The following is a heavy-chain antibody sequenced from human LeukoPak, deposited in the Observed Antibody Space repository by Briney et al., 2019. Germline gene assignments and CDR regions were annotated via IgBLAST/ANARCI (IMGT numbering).Heavy chain of an antibody. V-gene: IGHV1-18*01. Sequence: ASVKVSCKASGYTFTSYGISWVRQAPGQGLEWMGWISAYNGNTNYAQKLQGRVTMTTDISTSTAYMELRSLRSDDTAVYYCARCPGIAAAGPFDPWGQGTLVTVSS. CDR3: ARCPGIAAAGPFDP. D-gene: IGHD6-13*01. J-gene: IGHJ5*02. CDR1: GYTFTSYG. CDR2: ISAYNGNT.